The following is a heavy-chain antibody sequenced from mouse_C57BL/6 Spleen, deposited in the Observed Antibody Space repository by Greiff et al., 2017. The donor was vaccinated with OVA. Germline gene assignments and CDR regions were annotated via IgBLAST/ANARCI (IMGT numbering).Heavy chain of an antibody. CDR2: ISSGGSYT. D-gene: IGHD1-1*01. CDR1: GFTFSSYG. CDR3: ARQSYGSSDDAMDY. Sequence: EVMLVESGGDLVKPGGSLKLSCAASGFTFSSYGMSWVRQTPDKRLEWVATISSGGSYTYYPDSVKGRFTISRDNAKNTLYLQMSSLKSEDTAMYDCARQSYGSSDDAMDYWGQGTSVTVSS. V-gene: IGHV5-6*01. J-gene: IGHJ4*01.